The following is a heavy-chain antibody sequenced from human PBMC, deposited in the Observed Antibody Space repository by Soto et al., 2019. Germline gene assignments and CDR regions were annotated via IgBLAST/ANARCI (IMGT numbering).Heavy chain of an antibody. V-gene: IGHV3-30-3*01. CDR1: GFTFSSYT. CDR3: ARAVSSVWSPLWY. Sequence: PGGSLRLSCAASGFTFSSYTMYWIRQAPGKGLEWVAHLSYDGTNTYYADSVKGRFTISRDTSKNTLFLQMNSLRADDTAIFYCARAVSSVWSPLWYWGQGALVTVSS. J-gene: IGHJ4*02. D-gene: IGHD6-19*01. CDR2: LSYDGTNT.